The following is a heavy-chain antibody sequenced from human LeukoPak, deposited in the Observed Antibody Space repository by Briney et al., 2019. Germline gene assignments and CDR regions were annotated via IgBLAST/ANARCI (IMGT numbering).Heavy chain of an antibody. Sequence: GGSLRLSCAASGFTFDDYAMHWVRQAPGKGLEWVSLISWDGGSTYYADSVKGRFTISRDNSKNSLYLQMNGLRAEDTALYYCAKDNLRGGFDPWGQGTLVTVSS. V-gene: IGHV3-43D*04. CDR1: GFTFDDYA. CDR3: AKDNLRGGFDP. J-gene: IGHJ5*02. CDR2: ISWDGGST. D-gene: IGHD2-15*01.